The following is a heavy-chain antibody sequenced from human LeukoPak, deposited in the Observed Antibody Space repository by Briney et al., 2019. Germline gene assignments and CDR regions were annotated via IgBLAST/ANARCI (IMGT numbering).Heavy chain of an antibody. J-gene: IGHJ4*02. CDR3: ARGSSRNLDY. D-gene: IGHD6-19*01. V-gene: IGHV3-21*01. CDR1: GFTFSNFG. Sequence: GGSLRLSCAASGFTFSNFGINWVRQAPGKGLEWVSSISSSSSYISYADSVKGRFTISRDNAKNTLYLQMNSLRAEDTAVYYCARGSSRNLDYWGQGTLVTVSS. CDR2: ISSSSSYI.